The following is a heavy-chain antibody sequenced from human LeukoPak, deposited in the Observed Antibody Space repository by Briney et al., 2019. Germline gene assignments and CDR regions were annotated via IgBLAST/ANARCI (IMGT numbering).Heavy chain of an antibody. V-gene: IGHV3-73*01. J-gene: IGHJ3*02. CDR3: TRCSGGSCYNLGGAFDI. D-gene: IGHD2-15*01. CDR2: IRSKANSYAT. Sequence: GGSLTLSCAASGFTLSGSAMHWVRQASGKGLEWVGRIRSKANSYATAYAASVKGRFTISRDDSKNTAYLQMNSLKTEDTAVYYCTRCSGGSCYNLGGAFDIWGQGTMVTVSS. CDR1: GFTLSGSA.